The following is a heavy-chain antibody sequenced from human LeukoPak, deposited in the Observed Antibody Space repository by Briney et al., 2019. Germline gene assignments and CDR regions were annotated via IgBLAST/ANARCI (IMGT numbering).Heavy chain of an antibody. Sequence: SQTLSLTCTVSGGSISSGSYYWTWIRQPPGKGLEWIGNIYHSGNTFYNPSLKSRVTISVDRSKNQFYLRLSSVAAADTARYYCASKALGYFDLWGRGTLVTVSS. CDR3: ASKALGYFDL. D-gene: IGHD1-26*01. J-gene: IGHJ2*01. CDR2: IYHSGNT. CDR1: GGSISSGSYY. V-gene: IGHV4-30-2*01.